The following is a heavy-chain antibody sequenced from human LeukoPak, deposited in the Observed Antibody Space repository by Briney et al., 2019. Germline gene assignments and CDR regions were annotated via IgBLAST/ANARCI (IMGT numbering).Heavy chain of an antibody. V-gene: IGHV3-30*02. CDR3: AKDQLGGSSSWRFDY. CDR2: IRFDGSNR. J-gene: IGHJ4*02. D-gene: IGHD6-13*01. CDR1: GFTFSSYG. Sequence: GGSLRLSCAASGFTFSSYGMHWVRQAPVKGLEWVAFIRFDGSNRYYADSVKGRFTISRDNSKNTLNLQMNSLRAEDTAVYYCAKDQLGGSSSWRFDYWGQGTLVTVSS.